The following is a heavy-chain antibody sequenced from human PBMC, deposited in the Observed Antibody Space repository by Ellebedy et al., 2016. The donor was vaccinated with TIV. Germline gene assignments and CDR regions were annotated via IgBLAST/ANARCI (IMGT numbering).Heavy chain of an antibody. CDR2: IKQDGSEK. Sequence: GESLKISCAASGFTVSSNYMSWVRQAPGKGLEWVANIKQDGSEKYYVDSVKGRFTISRDNAKNSLYLQMNSLRVEDTAVYHCARGRRSLDDWGQGTLVTVSS. J-gene: IGHJ4*02. V-gene: IGHV3-7*01. CDR1: GFTVSSNY. CDR3: ARGRRSLDD.